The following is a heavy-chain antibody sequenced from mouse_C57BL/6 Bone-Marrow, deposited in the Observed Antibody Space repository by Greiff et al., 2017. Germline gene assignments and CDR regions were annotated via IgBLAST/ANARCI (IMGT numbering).Heavy chain of an antibody. V-gene: IGHV3-6*01. CDR2: IPYDGSN. D-gene: IGHD2-1*01. CDR1: GYSITSGYY. CDR3: ARDLLWSFDY. J-gene: IGHJ2*01. Sequence: EVQLQQSGPGLVKPSQSLSLTCSATGYSITSGYYWNWIRQFPGNKLEWMGYIPYDGSNNYNPSLKNRISITRDTSKNQFFLKLNSVTTEDTAAYYCARDLLWSFDYWGQGTTLTVSS.